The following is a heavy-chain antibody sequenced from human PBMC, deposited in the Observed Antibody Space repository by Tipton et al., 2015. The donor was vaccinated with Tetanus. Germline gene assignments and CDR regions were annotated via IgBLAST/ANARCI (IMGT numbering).Heavy chain of an antibody. CDR1: GDSTSSGSYY. Sequence: TLSLTCTVSGDSTSSGSYYWGWIRQPPGKGLEWIGSMTYSGSTYYSPSLKSRVTISVDTSNNQFSLKVSSVTAADTAIYYCATTPTGVHSSSFFWGQGTLVTVSS. CDR2: MTYSGST. V-gene: IGHV4-39*01. CDR3: ATTPTGVHSSSFF. D-gene: IGHD6-13*01. J-gene: IGHJ4*02.